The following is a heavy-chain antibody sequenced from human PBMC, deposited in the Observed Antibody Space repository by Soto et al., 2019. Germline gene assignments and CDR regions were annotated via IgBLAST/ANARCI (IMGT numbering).Heavy chain of an antibody. CDR1: GGSISGNNYY. J-gene: IGHJ5*01. CDR2: VHYSGST. Sequence: ETLSLTCSVSGGSISGNNYYWGWIRQPPVKRLEWIGYVHYSGSTNYNPSLQSRVTISVDTSKNQFSLKLSSVTAADTAVYSCAKIGRQMVGGVENLFHHWGQGPLVSGCS. CDR3: AKIGRQMVGGVENLFHH. D-gene: IGHD3-10*01. V-gene: IGHV4-39*01.